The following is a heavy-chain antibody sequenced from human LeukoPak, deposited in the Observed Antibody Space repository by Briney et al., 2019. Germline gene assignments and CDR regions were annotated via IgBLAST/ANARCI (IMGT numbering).Heavy chain of an antibody. V-gene: IGHV3-74*01. D-gene: IGHD6-6*01. J-gene: IGHJ5*02. Sequence: PGGSLRLSCAASGFTFSSYWMLWVRQAPGKGLVWVSHINSDGSSTNYADSVKGRFTISRDNAKNTLYLQMNSLRAEDTAVYYCARTGIAARPTVWFDPWGQGTLVTVSS. CDR1: GFTFSSYW. CDR3: ARTGIAARPTVWFDP. CDR2: INSDGSST.